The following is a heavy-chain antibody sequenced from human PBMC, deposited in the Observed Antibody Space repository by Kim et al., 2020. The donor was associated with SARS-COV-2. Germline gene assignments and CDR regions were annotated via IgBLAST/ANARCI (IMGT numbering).Heavy chain of an antibody. CDR3: ASQKYYYGSGSYYTDYYYGMDV. CDR2: ISSSSSTI. J-gene: IGHJ6*02. Sequence: GGSLRLSCAASGFTFSSYSMNWVRQAPGKGLEWVSYISSSSSTIYYADSVKGRFTISRDNAKNSLYLQMNSLRAEDTAVYYCASQKYYYGSGSYYTDYYYGMDVWGQGTTVTVSS. D-gene: IGHD3-10*01. V-gene: IGHV3-48*04. CDR1: GFTFSSYS.